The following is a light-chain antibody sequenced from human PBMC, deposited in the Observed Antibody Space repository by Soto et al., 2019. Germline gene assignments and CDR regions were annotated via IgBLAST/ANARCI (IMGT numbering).Light chain of an antibody. CDR2: GAS. CDR1: QSVSSSY. V-gene: IGKV3D-20*02. Sequence: EIVLTQSPGTLSLSPGERSTLSWRASQSVSSSYLAWYQQKPGQAPRLLIYGASSRATGIPDRFSGSGPGTDFTLTINSLEPEDFAVYYCQQRSNWPPITFGQGTRLEIK. CDR3: QQRSNWPPIT. J-gene: IGKJ5*01.